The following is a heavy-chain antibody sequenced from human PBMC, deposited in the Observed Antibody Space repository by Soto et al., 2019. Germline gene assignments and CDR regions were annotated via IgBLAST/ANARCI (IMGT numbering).Heavy chain of an antibody. Sequence: SETLSLTCPVSGCSIRRYYWSWIRQPPGKDLEWIGNIYYSGSTNYPPSLKSPFIISVDTSKNQFPLKLSSVTAADTAVYYCASLQNSIWGQGTMVTVSS. CDR3: ASLQNSI. V-gene: IGHV4-59*01. CDR1: GCSIRRYY. CDR2: IYYSGST. J-gene: IGHJ3*02. D-gene: IGHD1-1*01.